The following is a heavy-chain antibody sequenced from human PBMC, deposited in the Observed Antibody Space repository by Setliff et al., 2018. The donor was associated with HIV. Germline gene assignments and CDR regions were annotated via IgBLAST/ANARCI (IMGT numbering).Heavy chain of an antibody. J-gene: IGHJ4*02. D-gene: IGHD3-22*01. V-gene: IGHV3-20*04. CDR1: GFTFDDYG. CDR2: INWNGGST. Sequence: GGSLRLSCAASGFTFDDYGMSWVRQAPGKGLERVSGINWNGGSTGYADSVKGRFTISRDNAKNSLYLQLNSLRVEDTAMYYCARAQSTGYLYFDSWGQGTLVTVSS. CDR3: ARAQSTGYLYFDS.